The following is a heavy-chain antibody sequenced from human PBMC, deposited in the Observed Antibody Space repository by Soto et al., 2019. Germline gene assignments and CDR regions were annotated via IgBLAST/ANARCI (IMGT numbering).Heavy chain of an antibody. J-gene: IGHJ6*02. D-gene: IGHD5-12*01. Sequence: PGGSLRLSCAASGFTFSSYAMSWVRQAPGKGLEWVSSISGSGGGTYYADSVKGRFTFSRDNSKNTLYLQMNSLSAEDTAVYYYANPRRDGYNLRWDQLHYYYGMDVWGQGSKVTVPS. CDR1: GFTFSSYA. CDR3: ANPRRDGYNLRWDQLHYYYGMDV. CDR2: ISGSGGGT. V-gene: IGHV3-23*01.